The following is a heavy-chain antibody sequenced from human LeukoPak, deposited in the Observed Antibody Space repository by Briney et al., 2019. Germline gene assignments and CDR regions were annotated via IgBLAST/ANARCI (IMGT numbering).Heavy chain of an antibody. CDR1: GFTFDDYG. Sequence: GGSLRLSCAASGFTFDDYGMSWVRQAPGKGLEWVSGINWNGGSTYYADSVKGRFTISRDNSKNTLYLQMNSLRAEDTAVYYCASLHYYDSSGYYGYYYYYYYMDVWGKGTTVTISS. CDR2: INWNGGST. CDR3: ASLHYYDSSGYYGYYYYYYYMDV. J-gene: IGHJ6*03. V-gene: IGHV3-20*04. D-gene: IGHD3-22*01.